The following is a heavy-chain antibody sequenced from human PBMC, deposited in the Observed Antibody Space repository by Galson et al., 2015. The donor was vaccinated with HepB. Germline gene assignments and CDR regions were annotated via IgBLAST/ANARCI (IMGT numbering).Heavy chain of an antibody. Sequence: SVKVSCKASGYTFTSCGISWVRQAPGQGLEWMGWIGRDSAHTDYGKTNYAQNYKGRVTMTTDTSTNTAYMELRSLRVEDTAVYYCARKGLATYDYWGQGTLVTVSS. D-gene: IGHD1-26*01. J-gene: IGHJ4*02. CDR2: IGRDSAHTDYGKT. CDR1: GYTFTSCG. CDR3: ARKGLATYDY. V-gene: IGHV1-18*01.